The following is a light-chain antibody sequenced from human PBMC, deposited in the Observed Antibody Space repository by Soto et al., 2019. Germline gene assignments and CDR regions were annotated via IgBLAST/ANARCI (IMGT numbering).Light chain of an antibody. CDR3: AAWDDSLNVEV. Sequence: QSVLTQPPSASGTPVQRVTISCSGSSSTIGSNTVHWYQQLPGTAPKLLIYENDQRPSGVPDRFSGSKSDTSAYLAISGLQSEDEAEYYCAAWDDSLNVEVFGVGTKLNRP. V-gene: IGLV1-44*01. J-gene: IGLJ2*01. CDR1: SSTIGSNT. CDR2: END.